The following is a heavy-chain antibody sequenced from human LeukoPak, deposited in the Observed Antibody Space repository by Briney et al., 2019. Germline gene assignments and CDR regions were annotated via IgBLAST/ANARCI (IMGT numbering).Heavy chain of an antibody. CDR3: ARYTSSWYLDY. J-gene: IGHJ4*02. CDR2: TYYRSKWYS. Sequence: SQTLSLTCAITGDSVSSNSAAWNRIRQSPSRGLEWLGRTYYRSKWYSDYAVSVRSRIAINPDTSKNHFSLQLNSVTPEDTAVYYCARYTSSWYLDYWGQGTLVTVSS. CDR1: GDSVSSNSAA. D-gene: IGHD6-13*01. V-gene: IGHV6-1*01.